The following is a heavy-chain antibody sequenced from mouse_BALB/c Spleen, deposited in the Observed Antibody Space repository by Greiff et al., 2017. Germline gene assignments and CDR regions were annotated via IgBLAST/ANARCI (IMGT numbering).Heavy chain of an antibody. CDR3: ARGRYDGAFDY. Sequence: EVKLVESGGGLVKPGGSLKLSCAASGFTFSDYYMYWVRQTPEKRLEWVATISDGGSYTYYPDSVKGRFTISRDNAKNNLYLQMSSLKSEDTAMYYCARGRYDGAFDYWGQGTTLTVSS. D-gene: IGHD2-14*01. CDR1: GFTFSDYY. CDR2: ISDGGSYT. V-gene: IGHV5-4*02. J-gene: IGHJ2*01.